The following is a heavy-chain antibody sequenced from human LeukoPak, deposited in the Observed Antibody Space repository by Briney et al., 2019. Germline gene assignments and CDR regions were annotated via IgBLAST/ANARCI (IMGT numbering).Heavy chain of an antibody. CDR2: INHSGST. V-gene: IGHV4-34*01. J-gene: IGHJ4*02. Sequence: SETLSLTCAVYGGSFSGYYWSWIRQPPGKGLEWIGEINHSGSTNYNPSLKSRVTISVDTSKNQFSLKLSSVTAADTAVYYCARSRSPLNWNYVPFDYWGQRTLVTVSS. D-gene: IGHD1-7*01. CDR1: GGSFSGYY. CDR3: ARSRSPLNWNYVPFDY.